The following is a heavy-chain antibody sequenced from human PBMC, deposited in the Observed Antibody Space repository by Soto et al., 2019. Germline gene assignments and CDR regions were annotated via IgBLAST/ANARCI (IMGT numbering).Heavy chain of an antibody. CDR1: GYTFTNYG. CDR2: ISCYNGNT. V-gene: IGHV1-18*01. CDR3: ARDRSAAYFNY. D-gene: IGHD3-16*01. J-gene: IGHJ4*02. Sequence: ASVKVSCKASGYTFTNYGFSWVRQAPGQGLEWMGWISCYNGNTNYAQKLQGRVTMTTNTSTSTAYLELRSLRSDDTAVYYCARDRSAAYFNYWGQGTLVTVSS.